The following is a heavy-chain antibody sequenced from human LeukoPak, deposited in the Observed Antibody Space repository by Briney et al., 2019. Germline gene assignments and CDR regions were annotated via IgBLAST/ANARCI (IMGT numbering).Heavy chain of an antibody. V-gene: IGHV1-46*01. D-gene: IGHD6-6*01. J-gene: IGHJ4*02. CDR2: INPTGGST. CDR3: ARTAARRFDY. CDR1: GYTFPSYF. Sequence: VSVKVSCKASGYTFPSYFMHWVRQAPGQGLEWMGIINPTGGSTTYAQKFQGRVTMTRDTSTSTVYMELCSLRSDDTAVYYCARTAARRFDYWGQGTLVTVSS.